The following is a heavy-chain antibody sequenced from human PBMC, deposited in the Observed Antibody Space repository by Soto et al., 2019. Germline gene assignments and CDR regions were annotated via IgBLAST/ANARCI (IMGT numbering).Heavy chain of an antibody. V-gene: IGHV4-38-2*01. CDR1: GFSISSGYF. Sequence: SETLSLTCAVSGFSISSGYFWGWIRQPPGKGPEWLGSIYHSGTTYYNPSVKGRVTISVDTSKNQFSLKMSSVTAADTAVYYCASDSSGYYSFDPWGQGTLVTVSS. J-gene: IGHJ5*02. CDR2: IYHSGTT. CDR3: ASDSSGYYSFDP. D-gene: IGHD3-22*01.